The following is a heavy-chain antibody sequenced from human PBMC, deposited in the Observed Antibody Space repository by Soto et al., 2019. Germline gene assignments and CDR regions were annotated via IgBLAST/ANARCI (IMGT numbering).Heavy chain of an antibody. V-gene: IGHV1-69*13. CDR2: IIPVFRTA. CDR3: ARGLVVVPAAEINFDY. J-gene: IGHJ4*02. D-gene: IGHD2-2*01. Sequence: GASVKVSCKASEGTFSSYAISWVRQAPGQGLEWMGRIIPVFRTANYAQRFQDRVTITADDSTSTAFMELSSLKFEDTAVYYCARGLVVVPAAEINFDYWGQGTPVTVSS. CDR1: EGTFSSYA.